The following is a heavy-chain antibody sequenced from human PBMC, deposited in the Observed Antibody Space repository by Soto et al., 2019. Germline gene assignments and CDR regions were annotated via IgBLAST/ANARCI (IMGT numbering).Heavy chain of an antibody. CDR1: GGSISTSYYY. D-gene: IGHD3-16*01. Sequence: QLQLQESGPGLVKPSETLSLTCTVSGGSISTSYYYWGWIRQSPGKGLEWIGAIYYTGTTYYNPPLQSRATISVDTSKNQFSLKMSSVTAADRAVYFCARQAGAFGYYMDVWGKGPTVTVSS. V-gene: IGHV4-39*01. J-gene: IGHJ6*03. CDR2: IYYTGTT. CDR3: ARQAGAFGYYMDV.